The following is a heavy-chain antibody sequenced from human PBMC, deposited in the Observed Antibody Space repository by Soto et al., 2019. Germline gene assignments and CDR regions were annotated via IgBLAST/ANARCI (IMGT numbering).Heavy chain of an antibody. V-gene: IGHV6-1*01. CDR1: GDSVSGNSAA. J-gene: IGHJ4*02. D-gene: IGHD3-16*01. CDR3: ASEFPYYVSSDSYLDY. CDR2: TYYRSRWYN. Sequence: SRTLSLTCAISGDSVSGNSAAWNWIRQPPSRGLKWLGRTYYRSRWYNDYAVSVKSRITVTPDTSKNQFSLHLNSVTPEDTAVYYCASEFPYYVSSDSYLDYWGQGALVTVSS.